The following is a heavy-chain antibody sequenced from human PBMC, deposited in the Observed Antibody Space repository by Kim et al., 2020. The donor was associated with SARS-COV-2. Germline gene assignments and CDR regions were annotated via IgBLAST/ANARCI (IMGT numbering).Heavy chain of an antibody. V-gene: IGHV1-69*02. D-gene: IGHD6-19*01. Sequence: NYAQKFQGRVTITADKSTSTAYMELSSLRSEDTAVYYCARSSGWIYYFEYWGQGTLVTVSS. CDR3: ARSSGWIYYFEY. J-gene: IGHJ4*02.